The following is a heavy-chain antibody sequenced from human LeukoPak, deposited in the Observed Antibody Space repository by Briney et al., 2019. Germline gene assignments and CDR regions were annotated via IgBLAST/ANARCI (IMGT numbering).Heavy chain of an antibody. Sequence: KPSETLSLTCTVSGGSISSGGYYWSWIRQHPGKGLEWIGYIYYSGSTYYNPSLKSRVTISVDTSKNQFSLKLGSVTAADTAVYYCARERDQGVAGSGPVLVFDIWGQGTMVTVSS. CDR1: GGSISSGGYY. V-gene: IGHV4-31*03. CDR2: IYYSGST. CDR3: ARERDQGVAGSGPVLVFDI. D-gene: IGHD6-19*01. J-gene: IGHJ3*02.